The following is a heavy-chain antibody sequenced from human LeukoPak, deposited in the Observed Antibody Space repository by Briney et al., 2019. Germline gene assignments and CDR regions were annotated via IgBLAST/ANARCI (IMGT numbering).Heavy chain of an antibody. CDR1: GGPISSYY. CDR3: ASGGYSYGLNY. CDR2: IYYSGST. D-gene: IGHD5-18*01. Sequence: SETLSLTCTVSGGPISSYYWSWIRQPPGKGLEWIGYIYYSGSTNYNPSLKSRVTISVDTSKNQFSLKLSSVTAADTAVYYCASGGYSYGLNYWGQGTLVTVSS. J-gene: IGHJ4*02. V-gene: IGHV4-59*01.